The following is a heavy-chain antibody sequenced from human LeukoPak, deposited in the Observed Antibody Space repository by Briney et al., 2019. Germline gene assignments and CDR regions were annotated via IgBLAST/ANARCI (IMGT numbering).Heavy chain of an antibody. V-gene: IGHV4-34*01. Sequence: NASETLSLTCAVYGGSFSGYYWSWLRQPPGKGLEWIGEINHSGSTNYNPSLKSRVTISVDTSKNQFSLKLSSVTAADTAVYYCARGPPSRRYCSSTSCLRGNYYYGMDVWGQGTTVTVSS. CDR3: ARGPPSRRYCSSTSCLRGNYYYGMDV. D-gene: IGHD2-2*01. CDR1: GGSFSGYY. J-gene: IGHJ6*02. CDR2: INHSGST.